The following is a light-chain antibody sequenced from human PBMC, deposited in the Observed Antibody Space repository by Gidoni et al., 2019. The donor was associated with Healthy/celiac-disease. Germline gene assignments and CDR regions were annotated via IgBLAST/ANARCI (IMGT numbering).Light chain of an antibody. J-gene: IGKJ1*01. V-gene: IGKV3-15*01. CDR2: GSS. CDR3: QQYNNCPWT. CDR1: QMGSSN. Sequence: EIVMTQSPATLSVSPGERATLSCRASQMGSSNLAWYQQKPGQPPRLLIYGSSTRATGIPARFSGSGSGTEFTLTISSLQSEDFAVYYCQQYNNCPWTFGQGTKVEIK.